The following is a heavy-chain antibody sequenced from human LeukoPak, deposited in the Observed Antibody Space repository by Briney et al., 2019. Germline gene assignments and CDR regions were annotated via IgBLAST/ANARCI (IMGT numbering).Heavy chain of an antibody. J-gene: IGHJ4*02. CDR3: ARDESGTKLFDY. CDR1: GFTFSSYA. D-gene: IGHD1/OR15-1a*01. CDR2: ISYDGSNK. Sequence: PGRSLRLSCAASGFTFSSYAMHCVRQAPGKGLEWVAVISYDGSNKYYADSVKGRFTISRDNSKNTLYLQMNSLRAEDTAVYYCARDESGTKLFDYWGQGTLVTVSS. V-gene: IGHV3-30-3*01.